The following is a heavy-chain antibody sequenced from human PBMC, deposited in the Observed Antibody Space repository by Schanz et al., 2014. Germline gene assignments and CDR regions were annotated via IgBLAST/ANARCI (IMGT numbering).Heavy chain of an antibody. D-gene: IGHD3-16*02. CDR2: IRFDGNNE. V-gene: IGHV3-30*02. J-gene: IGHJ5*02. Sequence: QVKLVESGGGVVQPGGSVRLSCAASGFIFYNHGMHWVRRAPGKGLEWVAFIRFDGNNEYYGDSVKGRFTVSRDNSKNTLYLQMSSLRADDTAVYYCVRDERVISGVWFDPWGQGTLVTVSS. CDR1: GFIFYNHG. CDR3: VRDERVISGVWFDP.